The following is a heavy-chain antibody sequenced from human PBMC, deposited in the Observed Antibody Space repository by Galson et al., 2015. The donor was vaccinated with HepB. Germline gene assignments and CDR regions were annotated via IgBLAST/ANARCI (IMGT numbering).Heavy chain of an antibody. CDR3: ARVYGSGSYGYGMDI. Sequence: SLRLSCAASGFSFSSYSMNWVRQAPGKGLEWVSATSSSSLYVYYADSVRGRFTVSRDNAKNSHYLQMNSLSAEDTAVYYCARVYGSGSYGYGMDIWGQGTTVTVS. CDR2: TSSSSLYV. V-gene: IGHV3-21*01. CDR1: GFSFSSYS. J-gene: IGHJ6*02. D-gene: IGHD3-10*01.